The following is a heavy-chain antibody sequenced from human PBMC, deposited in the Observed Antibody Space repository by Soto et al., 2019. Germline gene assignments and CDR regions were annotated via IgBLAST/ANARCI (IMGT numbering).Heavy chain of an antibody. CDR2: IYYSGST. CDR1: GGSISSGGYY. CDR3: ARGGYYDSSGYYGY. D-gene: IGHD3-22*01. J-gene: IGHJ4*02. Sequence: SETLSLTCTVSGGSISSGGYYWSWIRQHPGEGLEWIGYIYYSGSTYYNPSLKSRVTISVDTSKNQFSLKLSSVTAADTAVYYCARGGYYDSSGYYGYWGQGTLVTVSS. V-gene: IGHV4-31*03.